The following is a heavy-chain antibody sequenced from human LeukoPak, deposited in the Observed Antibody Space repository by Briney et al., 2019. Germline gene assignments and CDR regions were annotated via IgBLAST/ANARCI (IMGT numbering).Heavy chain of an antibody. Sequence: PGGSLRLSCAASGFTFSSYAMSWVRQAPGKGLEWVSAISGSGGSTYYADSVKGRFTISRDNSKNTLYLQMNSLRAEDTAVYYCARDRYGCSGGSCYPLFDYWGQGTLVTVSS. CDR3: ARDRYGCSGGSCYPLFDY. CDR1: GFTFSSYA. V-gene: IGHV3-23*01. CDR2: ISGSGGST. J-gene: IGHJ4*02. D-gene: IGHD2-15*01.